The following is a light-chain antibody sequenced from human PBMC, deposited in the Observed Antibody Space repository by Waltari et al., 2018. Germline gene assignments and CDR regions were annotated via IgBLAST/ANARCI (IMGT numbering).Light chain of an antibody. Sequence: DVVVTQSPLSLPVTLGQPASVSCRSSRSLAHSDGTTYLSWFHQRPGQSPRRLNYKVSNRDSGVPDRFSGSGSGTDFTLKINRVEAEDVGLYYCLHATFWPWTFGQGTKVEI. CDR2: KVS. CDR1: RSLAHSDGTTY. CDR3: LHATFWPWT. J-gene: IGKJ1*01. V-gene: IGKV2-30*02.